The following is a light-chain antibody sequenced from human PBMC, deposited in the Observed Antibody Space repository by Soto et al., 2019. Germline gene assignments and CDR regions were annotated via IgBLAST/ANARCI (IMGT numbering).Light chain of an antibody. CDR2: GAS. CDR3: QQYSNWPPLT. V-gene: IGKV3-15*01. CDR1: QSVSSN. Sequence: EIIMTQSPATLSVSPGERATLSCRASQSVSSNLAWYQQRPGQVPRLLIYGASTRATGIPARFSGSGSGTEFTLTISSLQSEDFAVYYCQQYSNWPPLTFGGGTKVEIK. J-gene: IGKJ4*01.